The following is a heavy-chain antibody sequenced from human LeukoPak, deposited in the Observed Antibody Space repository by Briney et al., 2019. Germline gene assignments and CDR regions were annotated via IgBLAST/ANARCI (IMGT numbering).Heavy chain of an antibody. CDR1: GGTFSSYA. Sequence: GASVKVSCKASGGTFSSYAISWVRQAPGQGLEWMGGIIPILGIANYAQKFQGRVTMTRDTSTSTVYMELSSLRSEDTAVYYCARVTTNFDYWGQGTLVTVSS. D-gene: IGHD4-11*01. CDR2: IIPILGIA. V-gene: IGHV1-69*10. J-gene: IGHJ4*02. CDR3: ARVTTNFDY.